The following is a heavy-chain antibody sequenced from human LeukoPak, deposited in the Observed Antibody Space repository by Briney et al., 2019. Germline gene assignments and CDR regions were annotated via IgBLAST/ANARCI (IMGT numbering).Heavy chain of an antibody. CDR1: GFTFSTYT. V-gene: IGHV3-21*01. CDR2: ISSSSSYI. CDR3: ARGYSSSWYDLYYFGY. D-gene: IGHD6-13*01. J-gene: IGHJ4*02. Sequence: GGSLRLSCAASGFTFSTYTMNWVRQAPGKGLEWVSSISSSSSYIYYADSVKGRFAISADNAMNSLYLQMNSLRAEDTAVYYCARGYSSSWYDLYYFGYWGQGTLVTVSS.